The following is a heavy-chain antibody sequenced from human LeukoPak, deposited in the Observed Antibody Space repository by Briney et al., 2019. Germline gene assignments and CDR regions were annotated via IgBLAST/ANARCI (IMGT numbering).Heavy chain of an antibody. Sequence: GGSLRLSCAASSSYAMSWVRQAPGKGLEWVSAITSSGGRSYYADSVKGRFTISRDNSKNTLYLQMNSLRVEDTAVYYCAKSNGYFEYWGQGTLVPVSS. J-gene: IGHJ4*02. D-gene: IGHD3-22*01. CDR2: ITSSGGRS. V-gene: IGHV3-23*01. CDR3: AKSNGYFEY. CDR1: SSYA.